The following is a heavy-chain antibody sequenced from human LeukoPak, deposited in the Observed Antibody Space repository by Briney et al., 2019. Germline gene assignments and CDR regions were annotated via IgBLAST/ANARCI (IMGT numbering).Heavy chain of an antibody. CDR1: AGTFTSYA. J-gene: IGHJ5*02. Sequence: SVKVSCKASAGTFTSYAISWVRQAPAQGLERVGGIIPIFGTANYAQKFQGRVTITADESTSTDYMELSSLRSEDTAVYYCARVEWPYYDSSEGRFDPWGQGTLVTVSS. D-gene: IGHD3-22*01. V-gene: IGHV1-69*13. CDR3: ARVEWPYYDSSEGRFDP. CDR2: IIPIFGTA.